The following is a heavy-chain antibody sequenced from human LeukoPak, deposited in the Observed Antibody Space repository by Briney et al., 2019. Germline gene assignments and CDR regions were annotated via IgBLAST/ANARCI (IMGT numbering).Heavy chain of an antibody. Sequence: AGGSLRLSCAASGFTFSSYWMSWVRQAPGKGLEWVANIKQDESEKYYVDSVKGRFTISKDNAKNSLYLQMNSLRAEDTAVYYCARIHSGTYYMGFDYWGQGTLATVSS. CDR1: GFTFSSYW. D-gene: IGHD1-26*01. J-gene: IGHJ4*02. CDR3: ARIHSGTYYMGFDY. V-gene: IGHV3-7*01. CDR2: IKQDESEK.